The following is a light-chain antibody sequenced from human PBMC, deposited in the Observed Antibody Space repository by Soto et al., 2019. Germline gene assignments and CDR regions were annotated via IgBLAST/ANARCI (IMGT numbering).Light chain of an antibody. CDR3: QQYGNSPWT. CDR1: QSVSNSY. J-gene: IGKJ1*01. Sequence: EIVLTQSPGTLSLSPGERATLSCRASQSVSNSYIAWYQQKPGQAPRLLIYGASSWATGIPDRFSGSGSGTDFTLTISRLEPEDFAVYYCQQYGNSPWTFGQGTKVEIK. CDR2: GAS. V-gene: IGKV3-20*01.